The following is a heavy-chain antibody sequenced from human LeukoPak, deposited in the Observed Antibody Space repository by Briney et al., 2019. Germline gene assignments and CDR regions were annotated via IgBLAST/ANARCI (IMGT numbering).Heavy chain of an antibody. CDR1: GFTFSSYW. CDR2: IKQDGSEK. J-gene: IGHJ3*02. CDR3: AREDSSSWLHDAFDI. Sequence: AGGSLRLSCAASGFTFSSYWMSWVRQAPGKGLEWVANIKQDGSEKYYVDSVKGRFTISRDNAKNSLYLQMNSLRAEDTAVYYCAREDSSSWLHDAFDIWGQGTMVTVPS. D-gene: IGHD6-13*01. V-gene: IGHV3-7*01.